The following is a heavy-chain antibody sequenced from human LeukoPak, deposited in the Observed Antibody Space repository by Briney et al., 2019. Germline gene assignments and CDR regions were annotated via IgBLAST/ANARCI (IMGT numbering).Heavy chain of an antibody. V-gene: IGHV3-23*01. Sequence: GGSLRLSCAASGFTFSTYAMSWVRQTPGKGLEWVSVISGGGDITYYADSVKGRFTISRDNSENTVYLQMNSLRAEDTAVYYCAKSYYYDSSGPNWFDPWGQGTLVTVSS. J-gene: IGHJ5*02. CDR1: GFTFSTYA. CDR3: AKSYYYDSSGPNWFDP. CDR2: ISGGGDIT. D-gene: IGHD3-22*01.